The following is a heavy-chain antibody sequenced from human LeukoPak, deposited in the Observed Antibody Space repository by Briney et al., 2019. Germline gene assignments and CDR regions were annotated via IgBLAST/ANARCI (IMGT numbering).Heavy chain of an antibody. J-gene: IGHJ4*02. CDR2: IYYSGST. CDR3: ARHGGQWLLNFDY. D-gene: IGHD6-19*01. Sequence: PSETLSLTCTVSGGSISSSSYYWGWIRQPPGKGLEWIGIIYYSGSTYYNPSLKSRVTISVDTSKNQFSLKLSSVTAAHTAVYYCARHGGQWLLNFDYWGQGKLVSVSS. V-gene: IGHV4-39*01. CDR1: GGSISSSSYY.